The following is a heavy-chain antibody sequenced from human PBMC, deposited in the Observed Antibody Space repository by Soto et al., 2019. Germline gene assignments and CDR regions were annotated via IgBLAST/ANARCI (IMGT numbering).Heavy chain of an antibody. J-gene: IGHJ4*02. V-gene: IGHV1-18*01. Sequence: SVKVSFKASGYTFTSYGISWVRQAPGQGLEWMGWISAYNGNTNYAQKLQGRVAMTTDTSTSTAYMELRSLRSDDTAVYYCARDKVVVINHFDYWGQGTLVTVSS. CDR3: ARDKVVVINHFDY. CDR1: GYTFTSYG. D-gene: IGHD3-22*01. CDR2: ISAYNGNT.